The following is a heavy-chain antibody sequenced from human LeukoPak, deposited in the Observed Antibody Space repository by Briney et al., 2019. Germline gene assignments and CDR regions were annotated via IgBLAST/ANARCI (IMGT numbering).Heavy chain of an antibody. CDR1: GYTFTSYA. J-gene: IGHJ4*02. D-gene: IGHD3-10*01. CDR3: ARGDYGSGSYYTPAPY. Sequence: ASVKVSCKASGYTFTSYAMHWVRQAPGQRLEWMGWINAGNGNTKYSQKFQGRVTITADKSTSTAYMELSSLRSEDTAVYYCARGDYGSGSYYTPAPYWGQGTLVTVSS. V-gene: IGHV1-3*01. CDR2: INAGNGNT.